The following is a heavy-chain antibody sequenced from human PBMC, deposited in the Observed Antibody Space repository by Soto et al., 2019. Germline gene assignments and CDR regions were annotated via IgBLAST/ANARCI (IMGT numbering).Heavy chain of an antibody. CDR3: ARDWGSTVRTTFDY. V-gene: IGHV4-61*01. Sequence: LSLTCTVSGGSVSSGSYYWSWIRQPPGKGLEWIGYIYYSGSTNYNPSLKSRVTISVDTSKNQFSLKLSSVTAADTAVYYCARDWGSTVRTTFDYWGQGTLVTVSS. J-gene: IGHJ4*02. CDR1: GGSVSSGSYY. CDR2: IYYSGST. D-gene: IGHD3-16*01.